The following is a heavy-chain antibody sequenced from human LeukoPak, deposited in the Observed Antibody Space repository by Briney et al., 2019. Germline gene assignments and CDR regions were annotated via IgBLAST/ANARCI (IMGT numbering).Heavy chain of an antibody. V-gene: IGHV3-23*01. J-gene: IGHJ5*02. CDR3: AKDVRIAAAGLTYNWFDP. D-gene: IGHD6-13*01. Sequence: GGTLRLSCAASGFTFSTEGMSWVRQAPGKGLEWVSAISGSGGSTYYADSVKGRFTISRDNSKNTLYLQMNSLRAEDTAVYYCAKDVRIAAAGLTYNWFDPWGQGTLVTVSS. CDR2: ISGSGGST. CDR1: GFTFSTEG.